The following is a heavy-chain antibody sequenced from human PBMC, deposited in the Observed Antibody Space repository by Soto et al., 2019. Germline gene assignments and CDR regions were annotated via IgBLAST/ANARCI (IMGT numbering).Heavy chain of an antibody. Sequence: SVKVSCKASGYTFTSYGISWVRQAPGQGLEWMGRIIPILGIANYAQKFQGRVTITADKSTSTAYMELSSLRSEDTAVYYCARTKDYGSGSYYSIPYFDYWGQGTLVTVSS. CDR1: GYTFTSYG. D-gene: IGHD3-10*01. J-gene: IGHJ4*02. CDR2: IIPILGIA. CDR3: ARTKDYGSGSYYSIPYFDY. V-gene: IGHV1-69*04.